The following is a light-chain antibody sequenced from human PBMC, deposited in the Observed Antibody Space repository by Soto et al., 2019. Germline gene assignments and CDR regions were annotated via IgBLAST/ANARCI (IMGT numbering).Light chain of an antibody. V-gene: IGKV3-15*01. CDR2: GAS. CDR3: QQYNNWPPYT. J-gene: IGKJ2*01. Sequence: EIVLTQSPATLTVSPGXRATLSCRASQSVNSDLAWYQQKPGQAPRLLIYGASTRATGTPTRFSGSGSGTEFTLTISSLQSEDFAVYFCQQYNNWPPYTFGQGTKVEIK. CDR1: QSVNSD.